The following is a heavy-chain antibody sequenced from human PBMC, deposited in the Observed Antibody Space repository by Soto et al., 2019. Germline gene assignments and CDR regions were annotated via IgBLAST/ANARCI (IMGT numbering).Heavy chain of an antibody. CDR2: ISPHNRNT. V-gene: IGHV1-18*01. Sequence: ASVKVSCKASGYTFGHFYITWVRQAPGQGLEWMGAISPHNRNTNYAEKFRGRVTMTTDTSTTTAYMELRSLRSNDTAVYYCARDEGGYDILTGYYKAHHFDQWGQGALVTVSS. D-gene: IGHD3-9*01. J-gene: IGHJ4*02. CDR3: ARDEGGYDILTGYYKAHHFDQ. CDR1: GYTFGHFY.